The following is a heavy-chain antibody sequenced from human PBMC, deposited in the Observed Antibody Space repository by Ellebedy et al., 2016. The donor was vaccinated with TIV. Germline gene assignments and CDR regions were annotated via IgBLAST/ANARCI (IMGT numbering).Heavy chain of an antibody. J-gene: IGHJ5*02. CDR2: IIPIFGTA. D-gene: IGHD2-2*01. CDR1: RGTFSSYA. Sequence: SVKVSXKASRGTFSSYAISWVRQAPGQGLEWMGGIIPIFGTANYAQKFQGRVTITADESTSTAYMELSSLRSEDTAVYYCARDEVVPALHGFDPWGQGTLVTVSS. V-gene: IGHV1-69*13. CDR3: ARDEVVPALHGFDP.